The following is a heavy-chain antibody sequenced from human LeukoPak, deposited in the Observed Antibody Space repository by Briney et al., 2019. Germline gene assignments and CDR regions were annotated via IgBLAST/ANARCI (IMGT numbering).Heavy chain of an antibody. Sequence: GGSLRLSCEASGYTFDDYAMPWVRQAPGKGLEWVSAISWNSGSIGYADSVKGRFTISRDNGKSSLYLQMNSLRTEDTALYYCAKGHTYGLGESYLDFWGQGTLVSVSS. CDR3: AKGHTYGLGESYLDF. V-gene: IGHV3-9*01. CDR2: ISWNSGSI. J-gene: IGHJ4*02. CDR1: GYTFDDYA. D-gene: IGHD5-18*01.